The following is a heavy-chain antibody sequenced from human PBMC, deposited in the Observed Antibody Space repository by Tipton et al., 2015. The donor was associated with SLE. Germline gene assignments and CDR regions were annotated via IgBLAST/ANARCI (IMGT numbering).Heavy chain of an antibody. CDR1: GGSISSSSYY. V-gene: IGHV4-39*07. J-gene: IGHJ2*01. CDR2: IYYSGNT. D-gene: IGHD2-2*01. Sequence: LRLSCTVSGGSISSSSYYWGWIRQPPGKGLEWIGGIYYSGNTYYNPSLKSRVTISVDTSKNQFSLKLSSVTAADTAVYYCARRLVAAANDWYFGLWGRGTLVTVSS. CDR3: ARRLVAAANDWYFGL.